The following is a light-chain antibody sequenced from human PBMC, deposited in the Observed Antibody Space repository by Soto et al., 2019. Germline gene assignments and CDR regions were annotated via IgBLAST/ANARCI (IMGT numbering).Light chain of an antibody. CDR2: DAS. J-gene: IGKJ1*01. Sequence: EIVLTQSPGTLSLSPGERATLSCRASQSVSNNYLAWYQQKPGQAPRLLIYDASNRATGIPARFSGSGSGTDFTLTISSLEPEDFALYYCQQYGSSPPTFGQGTKVDIK. CDR3: QQYGSSPPT. V-gene: IGKV3-20*01. CDR1: QSVSNNY.